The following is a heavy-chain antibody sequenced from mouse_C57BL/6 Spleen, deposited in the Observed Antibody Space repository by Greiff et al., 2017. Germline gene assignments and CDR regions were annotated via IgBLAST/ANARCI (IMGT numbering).Heavy chain of an antibody. CDR1: GFTFSSYG. J-gene: IGHJ2*01. Sequence: DVMLVESGGDLVKPGGSLTLSCAASGFTFSSYGMSWVRQTPDKRLEWVATISSGGSYTYYPDSVKGRFTISRDNAKNTLYLQMSSLKSEDTAMYYCARQGAITTVVAPFDYWGQGTTLTVSS. CDR3: ARQGAITTVVAPFDY. D-gene: IGHD1-1*01. CDR2: ISSGGSYT. V-gene: IGHV5-6*02.